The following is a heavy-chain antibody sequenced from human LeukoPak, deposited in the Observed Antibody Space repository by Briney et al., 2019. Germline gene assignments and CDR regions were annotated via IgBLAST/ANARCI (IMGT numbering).Heavy chain of an antibody. Sequence: SETLPLTCAVYGGSFSGYYWSWIRQPPGKGPEWIGEINHSGSTNYNPSLKSRVTISVDTSKSQFSLKLSSVTAADTAVYYCARGPTAVAVYWGQGTLVTVSS. CDR3: ARGPTAVAVY. D-gene: IGHD6-19*01. CDR1: GGSFSGYY. V-gene: IGHV4-34*01. CDR2: INHSGST. J-gene: IGHJ4*02.